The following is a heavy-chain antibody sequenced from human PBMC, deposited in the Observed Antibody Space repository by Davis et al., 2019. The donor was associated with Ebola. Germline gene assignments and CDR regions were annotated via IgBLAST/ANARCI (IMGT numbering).Heavy chain of an antibody. CDR3: ARDIVGRYCSGGSCYSGGWFDP. J-gene: IGHJ5*02. V-gene: IGHV1-18*01. CDR2: ISAYNGNT. Sequence: ASVKVSCKASGYTFTSYGISWVRQAPGQGLEWMGWISAYNGNTNYAQKLQGRVTMTTDTSTSTAYMELRSLRSDDTAVYYCARDIVGRYCSGGSCYSGGWFDPWGQGTLVTVSS. D-gene: IGHD2-15*01. CDR1: GYTFTSYG.